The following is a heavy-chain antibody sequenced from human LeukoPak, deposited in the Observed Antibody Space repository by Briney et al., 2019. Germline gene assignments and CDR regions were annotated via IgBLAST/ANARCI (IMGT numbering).Heavy chain of an antibody. V-gene: IGHV1-69*05. CDR1: GVTFNTDT. D-gene: IGHD2-2*01. J-gene: IGHJ3*02. CDR2: TIPIFGSA. Sequence: SVKVSCKASGVTFNTDTISWVRQAPGQGLVWMAGTIPIFGSATYSQNFQDRLTITTDESTSTAYMELTNLKSEDTAVYYCARFRACSTTTYYGPLNSFDIWGQGTMVTVS. CDR3: ARFRACSTTTYYGPLNSFDI.